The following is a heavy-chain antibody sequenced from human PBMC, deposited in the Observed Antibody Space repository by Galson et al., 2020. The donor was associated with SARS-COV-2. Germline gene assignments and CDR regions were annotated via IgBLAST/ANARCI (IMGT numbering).Heavy chain of an antibody. D-gene: IGHD3-22*01. CDR2: IWYDGSNK. CDR3: ARDLDSSGYNWFDP. CDR1: GFTFSSYG. J-gene: IGHJ5*02. Sequence: GESLKISCAASGFTFSSYGMHWVRQAPGKGLEWVAVIWYDGSNKYYADSVKGRFTISRDNSKNTLYLQMNSLRAEDTAVYYCARDLDSSGYNWFDPWGQGTLVTVSS. V-gene: IGHV3-33*01.